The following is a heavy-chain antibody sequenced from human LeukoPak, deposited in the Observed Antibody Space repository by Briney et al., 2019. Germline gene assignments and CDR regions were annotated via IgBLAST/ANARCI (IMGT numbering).Heavy chain of an antibody. Sequence: ASVKVSCKASGFTFTSSAMQWVRQARGQRLEWIGWIVVGSGNTNYAQKFQERVTITRDMSTSTAYMELSSLRSEDTAVYYCAADDGTTNALDIWGQGTMVTVSS. D-gene: IGHD1-7*01. V-gene: IGHV1-58*02. CDR3: AADDGTTNALDI. CDR1: GFTFTSSA. J-gene: IGHJ3*02. CDR2: IVVGSGNT.